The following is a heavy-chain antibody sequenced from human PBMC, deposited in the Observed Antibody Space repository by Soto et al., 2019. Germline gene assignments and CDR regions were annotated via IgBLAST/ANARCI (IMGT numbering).Heavy chain of an antibody. D-gene: IGHD4-17*01. J-gene: IGHJ4*02. V-gene: IGHV3-53*01. CDR2: IYSGGST. Sequence: PVGSLRLSCAASGLTVSSNHMSWVRQAPGKGLEWVSVIYSGGSTYYAGSVKGRFTISRDNSKNTLYLQMNSLRAEDTAMYYCARGGTMTSLMGTFWGQGTLVTVSS. CDR3: ARGGTMTSLMGTF. CDR1: GLTVSSNH.